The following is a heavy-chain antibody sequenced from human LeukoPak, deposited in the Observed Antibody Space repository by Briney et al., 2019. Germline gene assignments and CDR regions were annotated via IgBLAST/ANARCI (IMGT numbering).Heavy chain of an antibody. D-gene: IGHD6-6*01. CDR3: ARKMYSSLFWAPEYY. Sequence: GGSLRLSCAASGFTFSSFWMSWVRQAPGKGLEWVANIKQDGSEKYYVDSVKGRFTISRDNAKNSLYLQMNSLRAEDTAVYYCARKMYSSLFWAPEYYWGQGTLVTVSS. CDR1: GFTFSSFW. V-gene: IGHV3-7*01. CDR2: IKQDGSEK. J-gene: IGHJ4*02.